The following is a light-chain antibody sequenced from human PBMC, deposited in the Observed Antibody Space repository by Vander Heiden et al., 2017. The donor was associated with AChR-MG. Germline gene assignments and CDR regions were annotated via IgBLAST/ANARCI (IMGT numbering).Light chain of an antibody. V-gene: IGLV1-40*01. CDR1: TSNIGAGYD. Sequence: QSVLTQPPSVSGAPGQRVPISSTGGTSNIGAGYDVHWYQQLPGTAPKLLIYGSSNRPSGVPDRFSASKSATSASLAITGLQAEDEADYYCQSYDSSLSGYVFGTGTKVTVL. CDR2: GSS. CDR3: QSYDSSLSGYV. J-gene: IGLJ1*01.